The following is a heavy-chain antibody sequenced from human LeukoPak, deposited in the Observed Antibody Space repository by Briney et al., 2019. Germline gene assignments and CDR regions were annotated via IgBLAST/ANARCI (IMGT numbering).Heavy chain of an antibody. D-gene: IGHD2-15*01. Sequence: SETLSLTCAVYGGSFSGYYWSWIRQPPGKGLEWVGEINHSGSTNYNPSLKSRVTISVATSKNQFSLKLSSVPAADTAVYYCASAPLSLVVVVAATPAYFDYWGQGTLGTVS. V-gene: IGHV4-34*01. CDR1: GGSFSGYY. J-gene: IGHJ4*02. CDR2: INHSGST. CDR3: ASAPLSLVVVVAATPAYFDY.